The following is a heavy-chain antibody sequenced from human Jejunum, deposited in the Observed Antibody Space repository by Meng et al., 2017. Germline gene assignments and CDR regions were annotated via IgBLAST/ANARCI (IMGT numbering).Heavy chain of an antibody. D-gene: IGHD1/OR15-1a*01. CDR1: GGSISTTGW. V-gene: IGHV4-4*02. J-gene: IGHJ4*02. CDR2: ISRSGRD. CDR3: ARDPRTNWASRFFDN. Sequence: QQRQCGQGLRCLAGTLRLISAVSGGSISTTGWWRWVRQPPGMGLDWFGEISRSGRDNYNPSHKGRVTISLDTSMNLFSLKLDSGTAAAAAVYYCARDPRTNWASRFFDNWGQGTLVTVSS.